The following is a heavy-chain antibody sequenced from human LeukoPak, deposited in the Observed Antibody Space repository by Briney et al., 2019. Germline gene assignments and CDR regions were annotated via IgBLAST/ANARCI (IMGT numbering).Heavy chain of an antibody. Sequence: GGSLRLSCAASGFTFSSYAMHWVRQAPGKGLEWVAVISYDGSNKYYADSVKGRFTISRDNSKNTLYLQMNSLRAEDTAVYYCARDFITGVDHDYFDYWGQGTLVTVSS. CDR1: GFTFSSYA. V-gene: IGHV3-30-3*01. CDR3: ARDFITGVDHDYFDY. CDR2: ISYDGSNK. J-gene: IGHJ4*02. D-gene: IGHD1-20*01.